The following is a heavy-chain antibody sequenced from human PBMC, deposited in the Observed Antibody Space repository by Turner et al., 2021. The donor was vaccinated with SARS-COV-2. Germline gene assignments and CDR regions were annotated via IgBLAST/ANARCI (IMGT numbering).Heavy chain of an antibody. V-gene: IGHV4-39*01. Sequence: QLQLQESGPGLVKPSETLSLTCTVSGGSISSSSYYWGWIRQPPGKGLEWIGSSHSSGTAFYNPSLKSRFTISLDTSNNQFSLRLTSVTAADTAVYYCATTPNWVFTPYWGQGALVIVSS. CDR2: SHSSGTA. J-gene: IGHJ4*02. D-gene: IGHD7-27*01. CDR1: GGSISSSSYY. CDR3: ATTPNWVFTPY.